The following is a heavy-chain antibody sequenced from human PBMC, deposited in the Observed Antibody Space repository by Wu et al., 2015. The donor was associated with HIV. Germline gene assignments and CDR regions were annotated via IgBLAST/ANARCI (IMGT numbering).Heavy chain of an antibody. J-gene: IGHJ4*02. CDR1: GYPFTSYG. CDR2: ISAYNGKI. Sequence: QVHLVQSGAEVKKPGASVKVSCKASGYPFTSYGISWVRQAPGQGLEWMGWISAYNGKINYEQKVQDRVIMTKDPSTSTVYMELRNLRSDDTAVYYCARAPAIEAAGTVDYWGQGTLVIVSS. D-gene: IGHD6-13*01. CDR3: ARAPAIEAAGTVDY. V-gene: IGHV1-18*01.